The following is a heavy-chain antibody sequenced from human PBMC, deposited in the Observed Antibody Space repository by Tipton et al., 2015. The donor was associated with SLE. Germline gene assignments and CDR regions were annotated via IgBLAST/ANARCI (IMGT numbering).Heavy chain of an antibody. V-gene: IGHV1-46*01. CDR1: GYSFTSYY. J-gene: IGHJ4*02. D-gene: IGHD6-6*01. Sequence: QLVQSGAEVKKPGASVKVSCKASGYSFTSYYLHWVRQAPGQGLEWMGVIIPSGGSTSYAQKFQGRVTMTRDSSTSTVYMELSSLRSEDTAVYYCARDSRQLVGALCYFDYWGQGTLVTVSS. CDR2: IIPSGGST. CDR3: ARDSRQLVGALCYFDY.